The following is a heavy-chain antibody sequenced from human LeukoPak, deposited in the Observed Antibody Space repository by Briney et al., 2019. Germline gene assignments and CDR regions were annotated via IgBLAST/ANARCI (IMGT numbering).Heavy chain of an antibody. CDR2: IYSGGST. CDR3: ARERGGSYSDAFDI. CDR1: GFTVSSNY. D-gene: IGHD1-26*01. V-gene: IGHV3-66*01. Sequence: PGGSLRLSCAASGFTVSSNYMSWVRQAPGKGLEWVSVIYSGGSTYYADSVKGRFTISRDNSKNTLYLQMNSLRAEDTAVYYCARERGGSYSDAFDIWGQGTMVTVSS. J-gene: IGHJ3*02.